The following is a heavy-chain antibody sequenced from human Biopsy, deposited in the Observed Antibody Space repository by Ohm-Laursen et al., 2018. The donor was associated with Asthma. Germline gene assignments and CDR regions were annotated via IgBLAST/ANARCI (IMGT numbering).Heavy chain of an antibody. V-gene: IGHV3-7*01. Sequence: GSLRLSCTASGFTFGDYWMSWVRQVPGKGLEWVANIKHDGGEKNHVDSLKGRFTISRDNAKNSLYLQMNSLRAEDTAVYYCARTFHFWSPYHAEHYQLWGQGTLVTVPS. D-gene: IGHD3-3*02. J-gene: IGHJ1*01. CDR1: GFTFGDYW. CDR2: IKHDGGEK. CDR3: ARTFHFWSPYHAEHYQL.